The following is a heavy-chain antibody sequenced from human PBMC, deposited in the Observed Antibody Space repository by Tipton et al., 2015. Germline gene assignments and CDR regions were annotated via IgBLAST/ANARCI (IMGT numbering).Heavy chain of an antibody. CDR3: AGESASYGGLDF. Sequence: TLSLTCTVSGTSISGFYWTWIWQPPGKGLEWIGYIRYSGGTNYKPSLRGRVSISLDMSTNQFSLKLRSVTAADTDMYFWAGESASYGGLDFGGQGTSVTVSS. J-gene: IGHJ6*02. CDR2: IRYSGGT. V-gene: IGHV4-59*01. CDR1: GTSISGFY. D-gene: IGHD4-17*01.